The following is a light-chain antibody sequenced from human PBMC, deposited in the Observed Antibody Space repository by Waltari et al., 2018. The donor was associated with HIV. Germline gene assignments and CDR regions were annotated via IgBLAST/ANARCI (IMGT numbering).Light chain of an antibody. CDR2: EVT. J-gene: IGLJ3*02. CDR3: SSYAGRNTYVM. Sequence: QSALTQPPSASGSPGQSVTISCTGTSSAVGGYNYVSWYQPYPGKAPKLLIYEVTKRPSGVPNRFSGSKSGNTASLTVSGLQAEDEADYYCSSYAGRNTYVMFGGGTKLTVL. CDR1: SSAVGGYNY. V-gene: IGLV2-8*01.